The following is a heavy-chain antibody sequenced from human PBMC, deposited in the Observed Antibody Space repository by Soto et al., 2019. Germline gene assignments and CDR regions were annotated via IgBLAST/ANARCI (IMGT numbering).Heavy chain of an antibody. D-gene: IGHD6-19*01. Sequence: PGGSLRLSCAASGFTFGSYSMNWVRQAPGKGLEWVSSISSSSSYIYYADSVKGRFTISRDNAKNSLYLQMNSLRAEDTAVYYCAIAVADNWFEPWGQGTLVTVPS. CDR3: AIAVADNWFEP. CDR2: ISSSSSYI. CDR1: GFTFGSYS. J-gene: IGHJ5*02. V-gene: IGHV3-21*01.